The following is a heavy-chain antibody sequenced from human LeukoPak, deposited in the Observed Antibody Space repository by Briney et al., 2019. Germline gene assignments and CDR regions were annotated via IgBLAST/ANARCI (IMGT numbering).Heavy chain of an antibody. Sequence: GGSLRLSCAASGFTFSSYGMHWVRQAPGKGLEWVAVISYDGSNKYYADSVKGRFTISRDNSKNTLYLQMNSLRAEDTAVYYCAKDKGTTGAYDAFDIWGQGTMVTVSS. CDR1: GFTFSSYG. CDR3: AKDKGTTGAYDAFDI. CDR2: ISYDGSNK. V-gene: IGHV3-30*18. J-gene: IGHJ3*02. D-gene: IGHD1-1*01.